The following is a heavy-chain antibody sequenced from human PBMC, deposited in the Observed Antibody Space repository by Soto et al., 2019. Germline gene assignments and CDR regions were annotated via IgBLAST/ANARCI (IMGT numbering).Heavy chain of an antibody. CDR1: GFTFSSYS. Sequence: GGSLRLSCAASGFTFSSYSMNWVRQAPGKGLEWVSYISSSSSTTYYADSVKGRFTISRDNAKNSLYLQMNSLRDEDTAVYYCARSIAAAGRLPTNWFDPWGQGTLVTVSS. V-gene: IGHV3-48*02. D-gene: IGHD6-13*01. CDR2: ISSSSSTT. J-gene: IGHJ5*02. CDR3: ARSIAAAGRLPTNWFDP.